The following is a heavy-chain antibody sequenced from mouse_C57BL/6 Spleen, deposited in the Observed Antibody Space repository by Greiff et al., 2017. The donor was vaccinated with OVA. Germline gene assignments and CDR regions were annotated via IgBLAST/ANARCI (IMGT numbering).Heavy chain of an antibody. CDR3: ARRLGPYYFDY. Sequence: VQLQQPGAELVKPGASVKLSCKASGYTFTSYWMQWVKQRPGQGLEWIGEIDPSDSYTNYNQKFKGKATLTVDPSSSTAYMQLSSLTSEDSAVYDCARRLGPYYFDYWGQGTTLTVSS. CDR1: GYTFTSYW. J-gene: IGHJ2*01. V-gene: IGHV1-50*01. CDR2: IDPSDSYT. D-gene: IGHD4-1*01.